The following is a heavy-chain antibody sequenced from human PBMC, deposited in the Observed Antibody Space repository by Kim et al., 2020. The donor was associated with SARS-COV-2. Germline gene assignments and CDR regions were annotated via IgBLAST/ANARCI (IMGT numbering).Heavy chain of an antibody. V-gene: IGHV3-73*01. CDR3: TRLSSSWYSYDAFDI. Sequence: GGSLRLSCAASGFTFSGSAMHWVRQASGKGLEWVGRIRSKANSYATAYAASVKGRFTISRDDSKNTAYLQMNSLKTEDTAVYYCTRLSSSWYSYDAFDIWGQGTMVTVSS. J-gene: IGHJ3*02. CDR2: IRSKANSYAT. CDR1: GFTFSGSA. D-gene: IGHD6-13*01.